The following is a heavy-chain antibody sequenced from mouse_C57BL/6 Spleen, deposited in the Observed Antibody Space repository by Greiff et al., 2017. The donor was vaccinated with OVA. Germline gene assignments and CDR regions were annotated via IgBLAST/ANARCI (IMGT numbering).Heavy chain of an antibody. J-gene: IGHJ4*01. Sequence: EVKLQESGGGLVKPGGSLKLSCAASGFTFSSYAMSWVRQTPEQRLEWVATISDGGSYTYYPDNVKGRFTITRDNAKNNLYLQLSHLTSEDTAVYYCAREGVRNYAMDYWGQGTSVTVSS. D-gene: IGHD2-13*01. CDR3: AREGVRNYAMDY. V-gene: IGHV5-4*01. CDR2: ISDGGSYT. CDR1: GFTFSSYA.